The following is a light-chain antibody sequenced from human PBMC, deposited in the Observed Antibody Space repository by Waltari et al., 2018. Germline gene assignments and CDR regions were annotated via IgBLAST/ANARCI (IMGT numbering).Light chain of an antibody. V-gene: IGLV4-60*03. CDR1: SGHSTYI. CDR3: ETWDSNTRV. Sequence: QPVLTQSSSTSASLGSSVKLTCTLDSGHSTYISAWHQQQAGKAPRYLMKLEDSGNYNKGSGVPDRFSGSSSGADRYLAIFNLQSEDEADYYCETWDSNTRVFGGGTKLTVL. CDR2: LEDSGNY. J-gene: IGLJ3*02.